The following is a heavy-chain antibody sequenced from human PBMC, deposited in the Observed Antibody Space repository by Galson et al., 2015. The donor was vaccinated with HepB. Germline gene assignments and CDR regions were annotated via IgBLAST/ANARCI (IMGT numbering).Heavy chain of an antibody. V-gene: IGHV3-73*01. Sequence: SLRLSCAASGFTFSASAIHWVRQASGKGLEWLGRIRSKANNYATAYTASLKGRFTISRDDSKNTAYLQMDSLKTEDTAVYHCARSLRGYCSTTSCYGPFDIWGQGTMVTVSS. D-gene: IGHD2-2*01. J-gene: IGHJ3*02. CDR3: ARSLRGYCSTTSCYGPFDI. CDR1: GFTFSASA. CDR2: IRSKANNYAT.